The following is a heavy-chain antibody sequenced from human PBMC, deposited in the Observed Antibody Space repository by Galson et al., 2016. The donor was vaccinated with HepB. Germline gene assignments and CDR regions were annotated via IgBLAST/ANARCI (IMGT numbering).Heavy chain of an antibody. CDR1: GFTFSSYG. CDR2: ISYDGSNK. CDR3: AKGAYYYGSAYYGMDV. V-gene: IGHV3-30*18. J-gene: IGHJ6*02. Sequence: SLRLSCAASGFTFSSYGMNWVRQVPGKGLEXVAGISYDGSNKKYVDSVKGRFTISRDNSKNTLYLQMNSLRAEDTAVYYCAKGAYYYGSAYYGMDVWGQGTTVTVSS. D-gene: IGHD3-10*01.